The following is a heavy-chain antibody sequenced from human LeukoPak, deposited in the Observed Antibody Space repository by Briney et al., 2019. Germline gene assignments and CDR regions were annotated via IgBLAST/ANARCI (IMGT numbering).Heavy chain of an antibody. D-gene: IGHD2-15*01. CDR1: GFTFSSYA. J-gene: IGHJ4*02. Sequence: GGSLRLSCAASGFTFSSYAMHWVRQAPGKGLEWVAVISYDGSNKYYADSVKGRFTISRDNSKNTLYLQMNSLRAEDTAVYYCGVVVVAATIDYWGQGTLVTVSS. CDR3: GVVVVAATIDY. CDR2: ISYDGSNK. V-gene: IGHV3-30-3*01.